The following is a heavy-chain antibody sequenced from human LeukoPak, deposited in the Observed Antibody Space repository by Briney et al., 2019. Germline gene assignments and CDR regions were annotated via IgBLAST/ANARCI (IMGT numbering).Heavy chain of an antibody. Sequence: PWGSLRLSCAASGFTFSTYSMNWVRQAPGKGLEWVSYIGRSSSPIYYADSVKGRFTISRDNAKSTLYLQMNSLRAEDTAIYYCAKNGWLRSSGLWGDYWGQGALVTVSS. V-gene: IGHV3-48*01. J-gene: IGHJ4*02. CDR2: IGRSSSPI. D-gene: IGHD5-12*01. CDR3: AKNGWLRSSGLWGDY. CDR1: GFTFSTYS.